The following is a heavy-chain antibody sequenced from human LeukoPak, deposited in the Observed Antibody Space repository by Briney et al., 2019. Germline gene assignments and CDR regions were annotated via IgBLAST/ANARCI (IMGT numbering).Heavy chain of an antibody. CDR1: GFTFSSYG. V-gene: IGHV3-30*18. CDR2: ILYDGSNK. J-gene: IGHJ4*02. D-gene: IGHD3-9*01. Sequence: GGSLRLSCAASGFTFSSYGMHWVRQAPGKGLEWVAVILYDGSNKYSADSVKGRFTISRDNSKNTLYLQMNSLRAEDTAVYYCAKVVLRYFDWLTDYWGQGTLVTVSS. CDR3: AKVVLRYFDWLTDY.